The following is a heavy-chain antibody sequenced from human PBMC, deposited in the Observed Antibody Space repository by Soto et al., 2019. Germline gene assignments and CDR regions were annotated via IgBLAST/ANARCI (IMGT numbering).Heavy chain of an antibody. CDR2: INHSGST. CDR3: ARGTWGLFHYYYGMDV. D-gene: IGHD1-26*01. V-gene: IGHV4-34*01. J-gene: IGHJ6*02. CDR1: GGSFSGYY. Sequence: PSETLSLTCAVYGGSFSGYYWSWIRQPPGKGLEWIGEINHSGSTNYNPSLKSRVTISVDTSKNQFSLKLSSVTAADTAVYYCARGTWGLFHYYYGMDVWGQGTTVTVSS.